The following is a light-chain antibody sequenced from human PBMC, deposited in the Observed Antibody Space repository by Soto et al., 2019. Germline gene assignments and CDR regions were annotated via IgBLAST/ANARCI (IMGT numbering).Light chain of an antibody. Sequence: DIQMTQSPSSLSASIGDRITITCRASQSISTYLNWYQQKPGKAPNLLIYGASTLQSGVPSRFSGSRSATDFTLTISSLQPEDFATYYCQQSFITPPLTFGGGTKVDIK. V-gene: IGKV1-39*01. CDR3: QQSFITPPLT. CDR2: GAS. CDR1: QSISTY. J-gene: IGKJ4*01.